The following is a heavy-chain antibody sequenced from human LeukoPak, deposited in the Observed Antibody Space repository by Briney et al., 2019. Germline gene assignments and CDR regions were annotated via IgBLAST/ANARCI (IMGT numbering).Heavy chain of an antibody. Sequence: GGSLRLSCVGSGFIFNAYGMNWVRQAPGGGLEWVGRIRSKANSYATAYAASVKGRFTISRDDSKNTAYLQMNSLKTEDTAVYYCTRVAVAAGSPDYWGQGTLVTVSS. J-gene: IGHJ4*02. CDR2: IRSKANSYAT. CDR1: GFIFNAYG. V-gene: IGHV3-73*01. D-gene: IGHD6-19*01. CDR3: TRVAVAAGSPDY.